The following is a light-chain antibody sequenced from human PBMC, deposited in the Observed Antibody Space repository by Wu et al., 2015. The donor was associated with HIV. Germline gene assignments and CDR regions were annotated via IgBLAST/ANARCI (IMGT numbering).Light chain of an antibody. Sequence: DIQMTQSPSSLSASVGDRVTITCRASQDLNTYLAWYQQKPGKAPKVLIYRVSTLQSGVPSRFSGSGSGTDFTLTISSLQLEDFATYYCQQSYNIPAYSFGQGTKLEIK. CDR1: QDLNTY. CDR3: QQSYNIPAYS. V-gene: IGKV1-39*01. CDR2: RVS. J-gene: IGKJ2*03.